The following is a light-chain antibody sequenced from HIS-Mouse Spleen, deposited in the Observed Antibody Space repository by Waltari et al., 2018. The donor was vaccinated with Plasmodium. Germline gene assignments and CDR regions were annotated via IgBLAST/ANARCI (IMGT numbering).Light chain of an antibody. J-gene: IGLJ3*02. CDR2: EGS. Sequence: QSALTQPASVSGSPGQSITIPCTGTSSDVGSYYRVSWYQQHPGKAPKLMIYEGSKRPSGVSNRFSGSKSGNTASLTISGLQAEDEADYYCCSYAGSTTWVFGGGTKLTVL. V-gene: IGLV2-23*01. CDR1: SSDVGSYYR. CDR3: CSYAGSTTWV.